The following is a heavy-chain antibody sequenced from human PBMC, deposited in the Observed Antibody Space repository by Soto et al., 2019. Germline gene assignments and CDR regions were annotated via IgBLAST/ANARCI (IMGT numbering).Heavy chain of an antibody. V-gene: IGHV1-46*01. CDR2: INPSGGST. Sequence: QVQLVQSGAEVKKPGASVKVSCKASGYTFTSYYMHWVRQAPGQGLERMGIINPSGGSTSYSQKFQGSVTMTRDTSTNTVYMELSSLRTEDTAVYYCARSAAGRSCFDPWGRGTLVTVSS. CDR3: ARSAAGRSCFDP. J-gene: IGHJ5*02. D-gene: IGHD6-13*01. CDR1: GYTFTSYY.